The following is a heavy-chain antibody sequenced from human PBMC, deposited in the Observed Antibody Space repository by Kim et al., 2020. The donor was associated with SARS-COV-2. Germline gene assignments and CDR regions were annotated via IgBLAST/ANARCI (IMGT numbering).Heavy chain of an antibody. V-gene: IGHV4-39*01. CDR3: ARTIPTIAAAGYPHYYYYYGMDV. D-gene: IGHD6-13*01. J-gene: IGHJ6*02. Sequence: SETLSLTCTVSGGSISSSSYYWGWIRQPPGKGLEWIGSIYYSGSTYYNPSLKSRVTISVDTSKNQFSLKLSSVTAADTAVYYCARTIPTIAAAGYPHYYYYYGMDVWGQGTTVTVSS. CDR2: IYYSGST. CDR1: GGSISSSSYY.